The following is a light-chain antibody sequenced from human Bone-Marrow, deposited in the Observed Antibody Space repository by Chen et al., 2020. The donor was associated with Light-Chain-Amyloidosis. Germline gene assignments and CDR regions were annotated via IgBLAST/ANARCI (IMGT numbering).Light chain of an antibody. CDR1: QSISSW. Sequence: DIQMTQSPSTLAASVGDRVTITCRASQSISSWFAWYQQKPGKAPNLLIYKASSLESGVPSRFSGRGSGTEFTLTISSLQPDDFATYYCQQYNSSPWTFGQGTKVEIK. V-gene: IGKV1-5*03. CDR3: QQYNSSPWT. J-gene: IGKJ1*01. CDR2: KAS.